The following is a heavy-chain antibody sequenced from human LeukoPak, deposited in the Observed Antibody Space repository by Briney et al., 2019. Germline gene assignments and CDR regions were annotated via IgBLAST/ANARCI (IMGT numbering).Heavy chain of an antibody. CDR2: ISSSGSTI. V-gene: IGHV3-48*03. J-gene: IGHJ6*03. CDR1: GFTFSSYE. CDR3: AREYYGSGSYYMDV. Sequence: GGSLRLSCAASGFTFSSYEMNWVRQAPGKGLVWVSYISSSGSTIYYADSVKGRFTISRDNAKNSLYLQMNSLRAEDTAVYYCAREYYGSGSYYMDVWGKGTTVTVSS. D-gene: IGHD3-10*01.